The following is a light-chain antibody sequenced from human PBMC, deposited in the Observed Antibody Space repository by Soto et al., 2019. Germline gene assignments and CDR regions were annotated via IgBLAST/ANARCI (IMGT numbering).Light chain of an antibody. Sequence: DIQLTQYPSTLSASVGDRVTIPCRASQSISSWLAWYQHRPGMAPKLLIYKASTLQSGVPSRFSGSGSGAEFTLTISGLQPDDFATYYCQQHDVLSTFGQGTKVDIK. V-gene: IGKV1-5*03. CDR1: QSISSW. CDR3: QQHDVLST. CDR2: KAS. J-gene: IGKJ1*01.